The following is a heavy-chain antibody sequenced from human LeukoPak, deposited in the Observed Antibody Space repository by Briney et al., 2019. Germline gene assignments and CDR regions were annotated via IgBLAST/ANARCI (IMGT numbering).Heavy chain of an antibody. J-gene: IGHJ5*02. CDR2: IYTSGST. V-gene: IGHV4-61*02. D-gene: IGHD3-10*01. Sequence: SQTLSLTCTVSGGSISSGGYYWSWIRQPAGKGLEWIGRIYTSGSTNYNPSLKSRVTMSVDTSKNQFSLKLSSVTATDTAVYYCARALHRMVRRPEGWFDPWGQGTLVTVSS. CDR1: GGSISSGGYY. CDR3: ARALHRMVRRPEGWFDP.